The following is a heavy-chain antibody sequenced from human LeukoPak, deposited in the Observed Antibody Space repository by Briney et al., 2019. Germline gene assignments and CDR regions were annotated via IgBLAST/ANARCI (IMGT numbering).Heavy chain of an antibody. Sequence: PGGSLRLSCAASGLTFHDYAMHWVRLAPGKGLEWVSGISWNGGNIDYADSVKGRFTISRDNAKNSLYLQMNSLRGQDTALYYCVFEFKGQPGTTVFEYWGQGTLVTVSS. CDR3: VFEFKGQPGTTVFEY. J-gene: IGHJ4*02. CDR1: GLTFHDYA. CDR2: ISWNGGNI. D-gene: IGHD1-7*01. V-gene: IGHV3-9*01.